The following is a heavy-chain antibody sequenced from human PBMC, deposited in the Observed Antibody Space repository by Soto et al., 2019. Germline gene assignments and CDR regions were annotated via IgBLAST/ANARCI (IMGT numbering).Heavy chain of an antibody. CDR3: AREDQQKYYFDY. J-gene: IGHJ4*02. V-gene: IGHV4-31*03. CDR1: GGSISRGGYY. CDR2: IYYSGST. Sequence: SLTCTVSGGSISRGGYYWSWIRQHPGKGLEWIGYIYYSGSTYYNPSLKSRVTISVDTSKNQFSLKLSSVTAADTAVYYCAREDQQKYYFDYWGQGTLVTVSS. D-gene: IGHD6-13*01.